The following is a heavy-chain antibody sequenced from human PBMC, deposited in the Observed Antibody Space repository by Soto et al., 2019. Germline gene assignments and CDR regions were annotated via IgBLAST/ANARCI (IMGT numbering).Heavy chain of an antibody. V-gene: IGHV4-30-4*01. Sequence: SETLSLTCTVSGGSISSGDYYWSWIRQPPGKGLEWIGSIYYSGSTYYNPSLKSRVTISVDTSKNQFSLKLNSVTAADTAVYYRASRHSSQYFDYWGQGTLVTVSS. CDR1: GGSISSGDYY. D-gene: IGHD6-13*01. CDR3: ASRHSSQYFDY. J-gene: IGHJ4*02. CDR2: IYYSGST.